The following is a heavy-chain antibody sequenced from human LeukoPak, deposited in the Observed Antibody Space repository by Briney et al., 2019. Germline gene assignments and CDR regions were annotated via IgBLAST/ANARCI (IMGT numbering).Heavy chain of an antibody. J-gene: IGHJ6*02. Sequence: PGGSLRLSCAASGFTFSSYWMHWVRQAPGKGLVWVSRINSDGSSTSYADSVKGRFTISRHNSKNTLYLQMNSLRAEDTAVYYCARGPPLSPKDGMDVWGQGTTVTVSS. V-gene: IGHV3-74*01. CDR1: GFTFSSYW. CDR2: INSDGSST. CDR3: ARGPPLSPKDGMDV.